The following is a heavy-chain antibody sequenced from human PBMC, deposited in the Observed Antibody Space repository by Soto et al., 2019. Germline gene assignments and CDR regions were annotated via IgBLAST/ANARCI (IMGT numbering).Heavy chain of an antibody. CDR3: AKISGGSYSEA. D-gene: IGHD1-26*01. J-gene: IGHJ5*02. CDR2: ISASGGGT. Sequence: EAQLLEYGGDLVQHGGSLRLSCAASGFTFSTCAMTWVRQAPGEGLEWVSAISASGGGTYYADSVKGRFTISRDNSKNTLYLQMSSLRAEDTAVYYCAKISGGSYSEAWCQGPLVNVSS. CDR1: GFTFSTCA. V-gene: IGHV3-23*01.